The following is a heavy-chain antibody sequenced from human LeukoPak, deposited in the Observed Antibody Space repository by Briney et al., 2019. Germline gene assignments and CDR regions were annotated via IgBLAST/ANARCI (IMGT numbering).Heavy chain of an antibody. CDR2: ISGSGGFT. CDR3: AKQGRGLAAAYFDF. V-gene: IGHV3-23*01. D-gene: IGHD6-13*01. J-gene: IGHJ4*02. Sequence: GGSLRLSCAASEFTFSSYGMSWVRQAPGKGLEWVSAISGSGGFTYYADSVKGRFTISRDNSKNTLYLQMNSLRAEDTAVYYCAKQGRGLAAAYFDFWGQGTLVTVSS. CDR1: EFTFSSYG.